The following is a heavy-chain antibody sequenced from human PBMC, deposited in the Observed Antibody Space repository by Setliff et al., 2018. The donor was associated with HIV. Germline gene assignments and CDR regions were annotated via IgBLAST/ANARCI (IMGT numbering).Heavy chain of an antibody. V-gene: IGHV1-3*01. CDR2: INAGNGNT. CDR3: AKTIAAAATLPFDF. CDR1: GYTFTSYA. D-gene: IGHD6-13*01. Sequence: GASVKVSCKASGYTFTSYAMHWVRQAPRQRLEWMGWINAGNGNTKYSQKFQGRVTITRDTSASTAYMELSSLRSEDTAVYYCAKTIAAAATLPFDFWGQGTLVTVSS. J-gene: IGHJ4*02.